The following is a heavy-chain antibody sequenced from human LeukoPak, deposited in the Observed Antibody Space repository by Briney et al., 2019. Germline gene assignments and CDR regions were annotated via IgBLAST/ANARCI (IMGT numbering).Heavy chain of an antibody. CDR2: IYYSGST. CDR3: ARTFMVRGSYNWFDP. J-gene: IGHJ5*02. V-gene: IGHV4-39*01. D-gene: IGHD3-10*01. Sequence: PSETLSLTCTVSGGSISSSSYYWGWIRQPPGKGLEWIGSIYYSGSTYYNPSLKSRVTISVDTSKNQFSLKLSSVTAADTAVYYCARTFMVRGSYNWFDPWGQGTLVTVSS. CDR1: GGSISSSSYY.